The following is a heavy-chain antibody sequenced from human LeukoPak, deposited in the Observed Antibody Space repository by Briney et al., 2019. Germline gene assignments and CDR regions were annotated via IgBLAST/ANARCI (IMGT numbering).Heavy chain of an antibody. CDR3: AREYLLLYHDY. Sequence: SQTLSLTCTVSGGSISSGDYYWGWLRQPPGKGLEWIGYIYYSGSTYYNPSLKSRVTISVDTSKNQFSLKVSSVTAADTAVYYCAREYLLLYHDYWGQGTLVTVSS. CDR2: IYYSGST. D-gene: IGHD2-2*02. J-gene: IGHJ4*02. CDR1: GGSISSGDYY. V-gene: IGHV4-30-4*01.